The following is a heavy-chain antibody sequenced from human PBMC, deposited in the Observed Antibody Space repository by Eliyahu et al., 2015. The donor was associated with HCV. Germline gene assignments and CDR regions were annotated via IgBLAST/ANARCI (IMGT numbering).Heavy chain of an antibody. V-gene: IGHV3-15*01. D-gene: IGHD1-26*01. J-gene: IGHJ4*02. CDR2: IKPNTEGATT. CDR1: GFTFANAY. Sequence: EVQLVESGGDLVKPGGSLTLSCTAXGFTFANAYMSWVRQAPGKGPEWVGRIKPNTEGATTDYAAPVKGRFTISRDDSKDTLYLQMNSLKTEDTALYYCTTHTARIVGAAGGYWGQGTLVTVSS. CDR3: TTHTARIVGAAGGY.